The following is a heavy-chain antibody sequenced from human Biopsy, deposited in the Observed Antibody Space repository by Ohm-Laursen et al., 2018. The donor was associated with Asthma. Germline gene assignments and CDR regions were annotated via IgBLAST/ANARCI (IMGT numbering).Heavy chain of an antibody. V-gene: IGHV1-3*04. Sequence: APVKVSCKASGYNFISFAIHWVRQAPGQRLEWMGWVNTGNGDTKYSQKFQGRVTITRDTSASTAYMELRSLRSEDTATYYCARTYYDFLTGQVKDVFGVWGQGTMVAVSS. CDR1: GYNFISFA. CDR3: ARTYYDFLTGQVKDVFGV. J-gene: IGHJ3*01. CDR2: VNTGNGDT. D-gene: IGHD3-9*01.